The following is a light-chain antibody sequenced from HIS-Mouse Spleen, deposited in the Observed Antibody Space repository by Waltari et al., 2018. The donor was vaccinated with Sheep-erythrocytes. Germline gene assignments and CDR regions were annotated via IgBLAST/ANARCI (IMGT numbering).Light chain of an antibody. CDR1: SSDVGSYNL. CDR3: CSYAGSSTPWV. V-gene: IGLV2-23*01. Sequence: GQSITISCTGTSSDVGSYNLVSWYQQHPGKAPKLMIYEGSKRPSGVSNRFSGSQSGNTASLTISGLQAEDEADYYCCSYAGSSTPWVFGGGTKLTVL. CDR2: EGS. J-gene: IGLJ3*02.